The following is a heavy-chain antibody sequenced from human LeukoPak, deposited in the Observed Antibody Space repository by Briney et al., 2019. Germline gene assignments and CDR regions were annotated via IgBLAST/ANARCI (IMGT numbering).Heavy chain of an antibody. V-gene: IGHV4-59*08. Sequence: SETLSLTCTVSGGSISSYYWTWIRQPPGNGLEWIGYVYYSGSTNYNPSLQSRVTMSVDTSKSQFSLNLSSVTAADTAVYYCARGYGSVSSSYYYGLDVWGQGTTVTVSS. CDR2: VYYSGST. D-gene: IGHD3-10*01. CDR3: ARGYGSVSSSYYYGLDV. CDR1: GGSISSYY. J-gene: IGHJ6*02.